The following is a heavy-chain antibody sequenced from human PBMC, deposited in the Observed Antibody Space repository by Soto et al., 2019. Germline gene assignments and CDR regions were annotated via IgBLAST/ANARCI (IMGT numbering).Heavy chain of an antibody. Sequence: QVQLVQSGAEVKKPGSSVKVSCKASGGAFSDYAFSWVRQAPGQGLEWLGGLMPIFRAPDYAQKFQGRVTITEYEYTRTAYMEMNSLRSEDTGVYYCASWLKGPDIGNYYYGMDVWGQGTTVTVS. J-gene: IGHJ6*02. CDR3: ASWLKGPDIGNYYYGMDV. CDR2: LMPIFRAP. CDR1: GGAFSDYA. V-gene: IGHV1-69*12. D-gene: IGHD2-15*01.